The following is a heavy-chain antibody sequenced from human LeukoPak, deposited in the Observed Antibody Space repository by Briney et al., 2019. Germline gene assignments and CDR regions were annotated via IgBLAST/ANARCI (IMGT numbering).Heavy chain of an antibody. CDR1: GGSISSYY. J-gene: IGHJ4*02. CDR2: IYYSGST. Sequence: SETLSLTCAVSGGSISSYYWSWIRQPPGKGLEWIGYIYYSGSTNYNPSLKSRVTISVDTSKNQFSLKLSSVTAADTAVYYCASSIAAAVTGGFDYWGQGTLVTVSS. D-gene: IGHD6-13*01. V-gene: IGHV4-59*01. CDR3: ASSIAAAVTGGFDY.